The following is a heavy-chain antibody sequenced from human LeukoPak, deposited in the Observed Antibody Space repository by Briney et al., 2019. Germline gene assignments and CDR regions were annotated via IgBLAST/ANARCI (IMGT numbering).Heavy chain of an antibody. J-gene: IGHJ6*02. D-gene: IGHD2-2*01. CDR2: ISGSGGST. Sequence: SGGSLRLSCAASGFTFSSYAMSWVRQAPGKGLEGVSAISGSGGSTYYADSVKGRFTISRDNSKNTLYLQMNSLRAEDTAVYYCAKARGVPEPFFQYQLHVRAGMDVWGQGTTVTVSS. V-gene: IGHV3-23*01. CDR3: AKARGVPEPFFQYQLHVRAGMDV. CDR1: GFTFSSYA.